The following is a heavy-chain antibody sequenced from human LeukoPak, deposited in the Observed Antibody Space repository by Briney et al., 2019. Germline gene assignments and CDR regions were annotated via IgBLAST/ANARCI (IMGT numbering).Heavy chain of an antibody. V-gene: IGHV3-66*01. CDR3: ARSPGSDYYGMDV. J-gene: IGHJ6*02. CDR1: GFTVSSNY. CDR2: IYGGGST. Sequence: GGSLRLSCVASGFTVSSNYMSWVRQAPGKGLEWVSVIYGGGSTYYADSVKDRFTLSRDNSKNTLYLQMNSLRAEDTAVYYCARSPGSDYYGMDVWGQGTTVTVSS.